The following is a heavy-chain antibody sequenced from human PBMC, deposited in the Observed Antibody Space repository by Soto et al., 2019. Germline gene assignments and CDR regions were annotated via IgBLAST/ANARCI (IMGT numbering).Heavy chain of an antibody. CDR3: ARFNGYSYDAFDI. J-gene: IGHJ3*02. CDR1: GYTFTSYA. Sequence: ASVKVSCKASGYTFTSYAVHWVRQAPGQRLEWMGWINAGNGNTKYSQKFQGRVTITRDTSASTAYMELSSLRSEDTAVYYCARFNGYSYDAFDIWGQGTMVTVSS. CDR2: INAGNGNT. D-gene: IGHD5-18*01. V-gene: IGHV1-3*01.